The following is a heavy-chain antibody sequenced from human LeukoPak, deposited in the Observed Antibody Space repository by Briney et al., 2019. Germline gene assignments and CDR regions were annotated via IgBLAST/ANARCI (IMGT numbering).Heavy chain of an antibody. Sequence: PGASVKVSCKASGYTFTSYYMHWVRQAPGQGLEWMGIINPSGGSTSYAQKFQGRVTMTRDTSTSTVYMELSSLRSEDTAVYYCARSFAQLAGFPNYYPFDYWGQGTLVTVSS. D-gene: IGHD1-26*01. CDR2: INPSGGST. CDR1: GYTFTSYY. V-gene: IGHV1-46*01. CDR3: ARSFAQLAGFPNYYPFDY. J-gene: IGHJ4*02.